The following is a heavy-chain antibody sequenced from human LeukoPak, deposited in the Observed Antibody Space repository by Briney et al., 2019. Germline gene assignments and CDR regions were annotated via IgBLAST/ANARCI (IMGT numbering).Heavy chain of an antibody. J-gene: IGHJ3*02. CDR3: AGDRYNWNDASDAFDI. V-gene: IGHV4-59*01. CDR1: GGSISSYY. CDR2: IYYSGST. Sequence: SETLSLTCTVSGGSISSYYWSWIRQPPGKGLEWIGYIYYSGSTNYNPSLKSRVTISVDTSKNQFSLKLSSVTAADTAVYYCAGDRYNWNDASDAFDIWGQGTMATVSS. D-gene: IGHD1-20*01.